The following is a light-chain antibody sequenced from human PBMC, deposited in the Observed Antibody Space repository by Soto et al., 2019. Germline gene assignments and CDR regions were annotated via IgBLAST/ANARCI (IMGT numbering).Light chain of an antibody. CDR3: QQYYTWPT. Sequence: EIVLTQSPGTLSLSPGERATLSCRASQSVRSSYLAWYQQKPGQAPRLLIYGASTRATDFPARFSGSGSGTEFTLTISSLQSEDFALYYCQQYYTWPTFGPGTKVEIK. J-gene: IGKJ3*01. CDR1: QSVRSSY. V-gene: IGKV3-15*01. CDR2: GAS.